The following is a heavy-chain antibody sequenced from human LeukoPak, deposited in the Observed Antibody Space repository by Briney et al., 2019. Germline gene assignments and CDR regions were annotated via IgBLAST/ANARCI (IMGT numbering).Heavy chain of an antibody. J-gene: IGHJ5*02. CDR3: ARPVSGYPDINWFDP. D-gene: IGHD3-3*01. Sequence: SETLSLTCAVYGGSFSGYYWSWIRQPPGKGLEWIGEINHSGSTNYNPSLKSRVTISVDTSKNQFSLKLSSVTAADTAVYYCARPVSGYPDINWFDPWGQGTLVTVSS. CDR1: GGSFSGYY. V-gene: IGHV4-34*01. CDR2: INHSGST.